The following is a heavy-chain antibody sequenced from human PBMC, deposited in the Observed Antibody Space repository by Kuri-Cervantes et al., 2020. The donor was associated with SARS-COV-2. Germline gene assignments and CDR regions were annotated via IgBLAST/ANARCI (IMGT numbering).Heavy chain of an antibody. Sequence: SCAVYGGSFSDYYWSWIRQPPGKGLEWIGYIYYSGSTYYNPSLKSRVTISVDTSKNQFSLKLSSVTAADTAVYYCARTLASITGTYMDVWGKGTTVTVSS. CDR2: IYYSGST. CDR1: GGSFSDYY. D-gene: IGHD1-7*01. V-gene: IGHV4-30-4*08. J-gene: IGHJ6*03. CDR3: ARTLASITGTYMDV.